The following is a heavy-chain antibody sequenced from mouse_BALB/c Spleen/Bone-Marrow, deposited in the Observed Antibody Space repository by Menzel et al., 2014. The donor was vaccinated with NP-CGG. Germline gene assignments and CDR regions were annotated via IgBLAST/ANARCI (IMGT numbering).Heavy chain of an antibody. J-gene: IGHJ3*01. Sequence: VQLQQSGPELVKPGASVRISCKASGYTFTSYYIHWVKQRPGQGLEWIGWIYPGNVNTKYNEKFKGKATLTADKSSSTAYMQLSSQTSEDSAVYCCARGNGGDWFAYWGQGTLVTVSA. CDR3: ARGNGGDWFAY. CDR2: IYPGNVNT. V-gene: IGHV1S56*01. CDR1: GYTFTSYY.